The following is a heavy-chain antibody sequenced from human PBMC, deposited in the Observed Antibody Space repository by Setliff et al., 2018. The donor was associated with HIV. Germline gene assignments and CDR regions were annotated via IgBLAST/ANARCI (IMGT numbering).Heavy chain of an antibody. V-gene: IGHV3-11*06. CDR3: TSDPPASGWTLAY. CDR2: ISSSSSYI. CDR1: AFTFSDYY. J-gene: IGHJ4*02. D-gene: IGHD6-19*01. Sequence: GGSLRLSCAASAFTFSDYYMSWIRQAPGKGLEWISYISSSSSYIYYADSVKGRFTISRDNSKNTVYLQMNGLRPEDTALYCCTSDPPASGWTLAYWGQGALVTVSS.